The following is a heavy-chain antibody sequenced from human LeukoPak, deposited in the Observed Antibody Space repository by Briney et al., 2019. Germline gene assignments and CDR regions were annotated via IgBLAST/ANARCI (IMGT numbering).Heavy chain of an antibody. Sequence: GGSLRLSCAASGFTFSSYWMSWVRQAPGKGLEWVANIKQDGSEKYYVDSVKGRFTISRDNSKNTLYLKMNSLRAEDTAVYYCARDLDYYGSGSYYNAHSPFDYWGQGTLVTVSS. J-gene: IGHJ4*02. CDR1: GFTFSSYW. D-gene: IGHD3-10*01. V-gene: IGHV3-7*01. CDR2: IKQDGSEK. CDR3: ARDLDYYGSGSYYNAHSPFDY.